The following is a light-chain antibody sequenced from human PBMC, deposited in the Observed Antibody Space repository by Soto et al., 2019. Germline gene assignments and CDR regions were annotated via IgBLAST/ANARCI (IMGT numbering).Light chain of an antibody. J-gene: IGKJ1*01. V-gene: IGKV1-17*01. CDR1: RYIRSD. CDR3: EQLSSYPLT. Sequence: IQMTQSPSSLSASVGDRVTITCRASRYIRSDLSWYQQRPGQAPNLLIYAASSLQRGVPSRFSGSGSGTDFTLTIRRVQPEDFAAYRCEQLSSYPLTFGQVTKVDI. CDR2: AAS.